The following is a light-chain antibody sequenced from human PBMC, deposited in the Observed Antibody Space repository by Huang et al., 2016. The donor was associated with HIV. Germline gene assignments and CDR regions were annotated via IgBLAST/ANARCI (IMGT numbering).Light chain of an antibody. J-gene: IGKJ1*01. CDR2: GAS. CDR3: HQYNDWPPWT. Sequence: EIVMTQSPATLSVSPGERAILLCRASQNIDNNVAWYQQKPGQAPRLRIFGASTRATGSSAMFTGGGSETEFTLTINSVQSEDVAMYYCHQYNDWPPWTFGQGTRVEI. V-gene: IGKV3-15*01. CDR1: QNIDNN.